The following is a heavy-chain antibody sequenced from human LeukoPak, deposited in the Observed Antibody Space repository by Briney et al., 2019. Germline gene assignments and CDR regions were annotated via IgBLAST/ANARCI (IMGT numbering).Heavy chain of an antibody. J-gene: IGHJ4*02. CDR3: ARVAGIVPVGAFDN. V-gene: IGHV3-21*04. CDR2: ISTGSSYI. Sequence: PGGALRLSCAASGFTFSTYSMNWVCQGLGKGPEWISSISTGSSYIYYADSVKGRFTISRGNAKNSLFLEMNSLRAEDTAFYYCARVAGIVPVGAFDNWGQGILVTVSS. CDR1: GFTFSTYS. D-gene: IGHD2-2*01.